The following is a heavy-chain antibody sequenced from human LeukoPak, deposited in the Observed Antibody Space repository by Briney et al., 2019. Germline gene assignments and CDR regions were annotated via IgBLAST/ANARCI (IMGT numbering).Heavy chain of an antibody. D-gene: IGHD3-22*01. V-gene: IGHV3-48*01. J-gene: IGHJ4*02. CDR1: GFTFTNYS. CDR3: ARVTGYMIEDYFDY. CDR2: ISSSSGTI. Sequence: GGSLRLSCAASGFTFTNYSMNWVRQAPGKGLEWVSYISSSSGTIYYADSVKGRFTISRDNAKSSLYLQMNSLRAEDTAVYYCARVTGYMIEDYFDYWGQGTLVTVSS.